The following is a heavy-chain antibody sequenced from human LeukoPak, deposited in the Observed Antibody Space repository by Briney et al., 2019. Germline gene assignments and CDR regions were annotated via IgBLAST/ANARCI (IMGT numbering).Heavy chain of an antibody. Sequence: SQTLSLTCAISGDSVSTNSAAWNWIRQSPSRGLEWLGRTYYRSKWYNDYGVSVKSRININPDTSKNQFSLQLNSVTPEDTAMYYCAREEESSGWSFDYWGQGTLVTVSS. CDR3: AREEESSGWSFDY. V-gene: IGHV6-1*01. D-gene: IGHD6-19*01. CDR1: GDSVSTNSAA. CDR2: TYYRSKWYN. J-gene: IGHJ4*02.